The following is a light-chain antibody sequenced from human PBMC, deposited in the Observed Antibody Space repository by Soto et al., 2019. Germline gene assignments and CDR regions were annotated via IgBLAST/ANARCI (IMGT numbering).Light chain of an antibody. J-gene: IGKJ1*01. CDR3: MQAQRIPRT. CDR2: LGS. CDR1: QILLHTSGDNY. Sequence: MVMTQSPLSLSFTPGWRASISFIASQILLHTSGDNYLDWYLQRPGQSPQLLIYLGSKRASGVSDRFSGSGSGTPFALRISRVEAEDVGFYYCMQAQRIPRTFGQGTKVDIK. V-gene: IGKV2-28*01.